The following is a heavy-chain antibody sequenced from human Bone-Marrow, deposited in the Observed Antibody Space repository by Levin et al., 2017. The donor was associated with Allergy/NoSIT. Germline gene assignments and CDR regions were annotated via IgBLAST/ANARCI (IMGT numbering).Heavy chain of an antibody. D-gene: IGHD4-11*01. Sequence: GGSLRLSCAASGFTFSSYAMSWVRQAPGKGLEWVSSISGSGCSTYYADSVKGRFTISRDNSKNTLYLQMNSLRAEDTAVYYCAKCLYDYSNVNWVDPWGQGTLVNVS. V-gene: IGHV3-23*01. CDR3: AKCLYDYSNVNWVDP. J-gene: IGHJ5*02. CDR2: ISGSGCST. CDR1: GFTFSSYA.